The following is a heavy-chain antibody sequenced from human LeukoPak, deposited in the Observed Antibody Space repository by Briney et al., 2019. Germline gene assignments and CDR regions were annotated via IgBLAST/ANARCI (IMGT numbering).Heavy chain of an antibody. D-gene: IGHD6-13*01. J-gene: IGHJ4*01. V-gene: IGHV3-33*01. CDR1: GFNFRRYG. CDR3: ATDAGGSPFDY. CDR2: IWSDGSQK. Sequence: GGSLRLSCAASGFNFRRYGMHWVRQAPGKGLEWVAVIWSDGSQKYYADSVKGRFTISKDNSENTLSLQMNSLRVDDTGVYYCATDAGGSPFDYWGHGTLVTVSS.